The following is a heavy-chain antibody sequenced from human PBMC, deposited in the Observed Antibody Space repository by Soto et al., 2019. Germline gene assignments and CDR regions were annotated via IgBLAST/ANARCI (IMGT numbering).Heavy chain of an antibody. D-gene: IGHD3-22*01. J-gene: IGHJ4*02. V-gene: IGHV1-3*01. CDR3: ARDRHYYDSSGSSYYFDY. CDR2: IDAANGNT. CDR1: GYTFITYA. Sequence: QVQLVQSGAEVKMPGASVKVSCKASGYTFITYAIHWVRQAPGQRLEWMGRIDAANGNTRYSQKFQGRVIFTRDTSASTVYMELSSLNPEDTAVFYCARDRHYYDSSGSSYYFDYWGQATLVTVSS.